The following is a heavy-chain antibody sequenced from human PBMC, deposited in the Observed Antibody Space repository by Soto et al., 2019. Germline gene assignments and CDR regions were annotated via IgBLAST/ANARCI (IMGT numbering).Heavy chain of an antibody. Sequence: QVQLVESGGGVVQPGRSLRLSCAASGFTFSNFAMHWVRQAPGKGLEWVAVISYDGSNEHYADSVKGRFTISRDNSKNTLYLQMNSLRAEDTAVYYCARARDISSGWFGPFDYWGQGTPVTVSS. J-gene: IGHJ4*02. D-gene: IGHD6-19*01. CDR2: ISYDGSNE. CDR1: GFTFSNFA. CDR3: ARARDISSGWFGPFDY. V-gene: IGHV3-30-3*01.